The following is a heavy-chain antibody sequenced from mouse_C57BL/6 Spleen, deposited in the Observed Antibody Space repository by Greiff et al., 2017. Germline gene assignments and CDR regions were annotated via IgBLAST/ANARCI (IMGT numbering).Heavy chain of an antibody. V-gene: IGHV1-15*01. D-gene: IGHD1-1*01. CDR3: TRRATVPPLAMDY. J-gene: IGHJ4*01. Sequence: QVQLKESGAELVRPGASVTLSCKASGYTFTDYEMHWVKQTPVHGLEWIGAIDPETGGTAYNQKFKGKAILTADKSSSTAYMELRSLTSEDSAVYYCTRRATVPPLAMDYWGQGTSVTVSS. CDR1: GYTFTDYE. CDR2: IDPETGGT.